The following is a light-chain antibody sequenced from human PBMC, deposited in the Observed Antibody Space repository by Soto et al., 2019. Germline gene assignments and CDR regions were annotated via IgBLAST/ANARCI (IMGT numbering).Light chain of an antibody. CDR1: SSDVGSYNL. J-gene: IGLJ2*01. CDR2: EGS. V-gene: IGLV2-23*03. Sequence: QSALTQPASVSGSPGQSITISCTGTSSDVGSYNLVSWYQQHPGKAPKLMIYEGSKRPSGVSNRFSGSKSANTASLTISGLQAEDEAQYYCCSYAGSSTFEVFGGGTKLTVL. CDR3: CSYAGSSTFEV.